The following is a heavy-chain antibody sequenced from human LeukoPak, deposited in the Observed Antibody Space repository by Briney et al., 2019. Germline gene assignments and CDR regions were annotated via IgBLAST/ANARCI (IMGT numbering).Heavy chain of an antibody. Sequence: PSETLSLTCAVYGGSFSGYYWSWIRQPPGKGLEWIGEINHSGSTNYNPSLKSRVTISEDTSKNQFSLKLSSVTAADTAVYYCARDKGIAARLSHFDYWGQGTLVTVSS. D-gene: IGHD6-6*01. J-gene: IGHJ4*02. CDR3: ARDKGIAARLSHFDY. CDR1: GGSFSGYY. V-gene: IGHV4-34*01. CDR2: INHSGST.